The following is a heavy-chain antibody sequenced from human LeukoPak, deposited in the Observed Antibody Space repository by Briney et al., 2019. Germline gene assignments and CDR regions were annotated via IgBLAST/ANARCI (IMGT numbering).Heavy chain of an antibody. CDR3: ARVGITGTTPDY. CDR2: INHRGST. J-gene: IGHJ4*02. CDR1: GGSFSGYH. Sequence: PSETLSLTCAVYGGSFSGYHWSWIRQPPGKGLEWIGEINHRGSTNYNPSLKSRVTISVDTSTNQFSLKLTSVTAADTAVYYCARVGITGTTPDYWGLGTLVTVSS. V-gene: IGHV4-34*01. D-gene: IGHD1-7*01.